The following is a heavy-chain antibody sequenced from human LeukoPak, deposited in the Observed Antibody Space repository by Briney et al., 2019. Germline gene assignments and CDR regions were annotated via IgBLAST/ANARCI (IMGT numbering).Heavy chain of an antibody. CDR2: IYTSGST. CDR3: ARYGAGGDSSGYFMRSNWFDP. D-gene: IGHD3-22*01. CDR1: GGSISSGSYY. Sequence: SETLSLTCTVSGGSISSGSYYWSWIRQPAGKGLEWIGRIYTSGSTNYNPSLKSRVTISVDTSKNQFSLKLSSVTAADTAVYYCARYGAGGDSSGYFMRSNWFDPWGQGTLVTVSS. J-gene: IGHJ5*02. V-gene: IGHV4-61*02.